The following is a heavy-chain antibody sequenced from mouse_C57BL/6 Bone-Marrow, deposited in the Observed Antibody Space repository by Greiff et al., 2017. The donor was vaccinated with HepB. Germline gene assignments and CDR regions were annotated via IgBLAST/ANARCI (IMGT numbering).Heavy chain of an antibody. CDR3: ASGAEIYYGSNYFDY. CDR2: ISSGGSYT. CDR1: GFTFSSYG. Sequence: EVKLMESGGDLVKPGGSLKLSCAASGFTFSSYGMSWVSQTPDKGLEWVATISSGGSYTYYPDSVKGRFTISTDNAKNTLYLQLSSLKSEDTAMYDGASGAEIYYGSNYFDYWGQGTTLTVSS. D-gene: IGHD2-1*01. J-gene: IGHJ2*01. V-gene: IGHV5-6*01.